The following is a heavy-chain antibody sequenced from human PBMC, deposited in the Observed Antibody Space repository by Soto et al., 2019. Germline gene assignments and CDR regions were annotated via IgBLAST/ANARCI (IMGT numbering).Heavy chain of an antibody. CDR3: AKAHWARSSSSGLDV. CDR2: ISWNSGSI. D-gene: IGHD6-6*01. V-gene: IGHV3-9*01. CDR1: GFTFDDYA. Sequence: EVQLVESGGGLVQPGRSLRLSCAASGFTFDDYAMHWVRQAPGKGLEWVSGISWNSGSIGYADSVKGRFTISRDNAKNSLYLQMNSLRAEDTALYYCAKAHWARSSSSGLDVWGKGTTVTVSS. J-gene: IGHJ6*04.